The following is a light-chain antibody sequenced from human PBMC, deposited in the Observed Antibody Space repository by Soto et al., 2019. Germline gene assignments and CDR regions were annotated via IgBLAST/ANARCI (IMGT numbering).Light chain of an antibody. CDR2: WAS. Sequence: DIVMTQSPDSLPVSLGERATINCKSSQSLLYSSNNKNYLAWYQQKPGQPPKLLIFWASTRESGVPDRFSGSGSGTDFTLTITRLEPEDFVVYYCQQYSSLPHTFGQGTKLEVK. V-gene: IGKV4-1*01. CDR3: QQYSSLPHT. J-gene: IGKJ2*01. CDR1: QSLLYSSNNKNY.